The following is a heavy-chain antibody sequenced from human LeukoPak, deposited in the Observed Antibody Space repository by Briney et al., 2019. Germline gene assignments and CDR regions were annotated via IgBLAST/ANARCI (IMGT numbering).Heavy chain of an antibody. Sequence: PGGSLRLSCAASGFTVSSNEMSWVRQAPGRGLEWVSSISGGSTYYADSRKGRFTISRDNSKNTLHLQMNSLRAEDTAVYYCARVRARVSSGPTIFDAFDIWGQGTMVTVSS. CDR1: GFTVSSNE. V-gene: IGHV3-38-3*01. CDR2: ISGGST. D-gene: IGHD3-9*01. J-gene: IGHJ3*02. CDR3: ARVRARVSSGPTIFDAFDI.